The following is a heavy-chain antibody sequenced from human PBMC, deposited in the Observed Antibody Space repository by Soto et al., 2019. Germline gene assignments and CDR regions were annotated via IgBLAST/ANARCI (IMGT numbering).Heavy chain of an antibody. J-gene: IGHJ4*02. V-gene: IGHV4-39*01. Sequence: PSETLSLTCTGSGGSISSSSYYWGWIRQPPGKGLEWIGSIYYSGSTYYNPSLKSRVTISVDTSKNQFSLKLSSVTAADTAVYYCARRQYYYDSSGYYYGGDFDYWGQGTLVTVSS. D-gene: IGHD3-22*01. CDR2: IYYSGST. CDR1: GGSISSSSYY. CDR3: ARRQYYYDSSGYYYGGDFDY.